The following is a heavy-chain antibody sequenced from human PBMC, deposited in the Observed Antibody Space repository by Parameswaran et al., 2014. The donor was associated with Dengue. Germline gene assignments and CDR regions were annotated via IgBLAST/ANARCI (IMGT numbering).Heavy chain of an antibody. CDR3: ARVGPYDSSGYYFYYYYYMDV. D-gene: IGHD3-22*01. CDR2: IYSGGST. V-gene: IGHV3-66*01. Sequence: VRQMPRERGLEWVSVIYSGGSTYYADSVKGRFTISRDNSKNTLYLQMNSLRAEDTAVYYCARVGPYDSSGYYFYYYYYMDVWGKGTTVTVSS. J-gene: IGHJ6*03.